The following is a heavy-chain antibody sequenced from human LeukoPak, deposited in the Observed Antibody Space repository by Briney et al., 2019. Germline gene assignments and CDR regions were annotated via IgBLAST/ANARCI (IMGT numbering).Heavy chain of an antibody. J-gene: IGHJ3*02. CDR3: ARRRSYYDYVWGSYRYTAAFDI. CDR2: IYYSGST. V-gene: IGHV4-39*07. D-gene: IGHD3-16*02. CDR1: GGSISSSSYY. Sequence: SETLPLTCTVSGGSISSSSYYWGWIRQPPGKGLEWIGSIYYSGSTYYNPSLKSRVTISVDTSKNQFSLKLSSVTAADTAVYYCARRRSYYDYVWGSYRYTAAFDIWGQGTMVTVSS.